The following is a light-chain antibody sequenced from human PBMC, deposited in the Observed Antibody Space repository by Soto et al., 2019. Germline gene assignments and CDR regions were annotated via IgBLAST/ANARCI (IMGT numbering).Light chain of an antibody. J-gene: IGLJ3*02. CDR1: TGAVTSGYY. Sequence: QTVVTQEPSLTVSPGGTVTLTCASSTGAVTSGYYPNWFQQKPGQTPRALIYSTGNKHSWTPARFSGSLLGGKAALTLSGVQPEDEAEYYCLLYYGGGPWVFGGGTKLTVL. CDR2: STG. CDR3: LLYYGGGPWV. V-gene: IGLV7-43*01.